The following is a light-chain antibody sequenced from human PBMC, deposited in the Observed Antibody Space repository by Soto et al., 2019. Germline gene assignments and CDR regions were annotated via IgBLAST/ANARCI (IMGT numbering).Light chain of an antibody. CDR2: GAS. J-gene: IGKJ1*01. V-gene: IGKV3-11*01. CDR3: QQRSNWPPAWT. Sequence: TQSPSSVSASVGDRVSITCRAIQSVSSNLAWYQQKPGQAPRLLIYGASNRATGIPARFSGSGSGTDFTLTISSLEPEDFAVYYCQQRSNWPPAWTFGQGTKVDIK. CDR1: QSVSSN.